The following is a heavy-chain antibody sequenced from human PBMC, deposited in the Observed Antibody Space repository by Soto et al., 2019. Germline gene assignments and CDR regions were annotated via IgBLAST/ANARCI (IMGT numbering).Heavy chain of an antibody. Sequence: GGSLRLSCAASGFTFSSYAMHWVRQAPGKGLEWVAVISYDGSNKYYADSVKGRFTISRDNSKNTLYLQMNSLRAEDTAVYYCARDHHDSSGYYYYYYGMDVWGQGTTVTVSS. CDR3: ARDHHDSSGYYYYYYGMDV. V-gene: IGHV3-30-3*01. CDR1: GFTFSSYA. J-gene: IGHJ6*02. D-gene: IGHD3-22*01. CDR2: ISYDGSNK.